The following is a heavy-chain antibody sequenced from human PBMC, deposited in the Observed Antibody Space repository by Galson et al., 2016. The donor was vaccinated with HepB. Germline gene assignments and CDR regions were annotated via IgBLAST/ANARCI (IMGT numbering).Heavy chain of an antibody. CDR1: GFTFTSYS. V-gene: IGHV1-18*01. Sequence: KVSCKASGFTFTSYSINWLRPAPGQGLEWMGWISGYSGKSNYTQKLQDRVTLTTDTSASTAYMELKNLRSDDTAVYYCARAVPYYDVWSGYPPNWFDPWGQGTLVTVSS. CDR2: ISGYSGKS. J-gene: IGHJ5*02. D-gene: IGHD3-3*01. CDR3: ARAVPYYDVWSGYPPNWFDP.